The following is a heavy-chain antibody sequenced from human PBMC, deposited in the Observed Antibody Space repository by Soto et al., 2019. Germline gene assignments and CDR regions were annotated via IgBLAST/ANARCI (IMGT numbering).Heavy chain of an antibody. CDR3: ASSGSGWYLY. D-gene: IGHD6-19*01. CDR2: MNPNSGNT. Sequence: QVQLVQSGAEVKKPGASVKVSCKASGYTFTSYDINWVRQATGQGLEWMGWMNPNSGNTGYAQKFXGRVPMXXNTSISTAYIELSSLRSEDTAVYYCASSGSGWYLYWGQGTLVTVSS. J-gene: IGHJ4*02. CDR1: GYTFTSYD. V-gene: IGHV1-8*01.